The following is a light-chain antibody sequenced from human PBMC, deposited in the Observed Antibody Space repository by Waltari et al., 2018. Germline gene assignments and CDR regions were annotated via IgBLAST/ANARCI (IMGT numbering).Light chain of an antibody. CDR1: QSVSSY. Sequence: EIVLTQSPATRSLSPGERATPSCRASQSVSSYLAWYQQKPGQAPRLLIYDASNRATGIPARFSGSGSGTDFTLTISSLEPEDFAVYYCQQRSNWPPYTFGQGTKLEIK. CDR3: QQRSNWPPYT. CDR2: DAS. V-gene: IGKV3-11*01. J-gene: IGKJ2*01.